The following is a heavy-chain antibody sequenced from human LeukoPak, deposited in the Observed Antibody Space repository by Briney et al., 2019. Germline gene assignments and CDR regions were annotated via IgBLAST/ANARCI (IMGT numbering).Heavy chain of an antibody. Sequence: GGSLRLSCAASGFTFSSYAMNWVRQAPGKGLEWVSAISGSGAGTYYADSVKGRFAISRDNSKNTLYLQMNSLRAEDTAVYYCAKEVSRVTTFYFDYWGQGTLVTVSS. CDR3: AKEVSRVTTFYFDY. D-gene: IGHD4-17*01. J-gene: IGHJ4*02. CDR1: GFTFSSYA. V-gene: IGHV3-23*01. CDR2: ISGSGAGT.